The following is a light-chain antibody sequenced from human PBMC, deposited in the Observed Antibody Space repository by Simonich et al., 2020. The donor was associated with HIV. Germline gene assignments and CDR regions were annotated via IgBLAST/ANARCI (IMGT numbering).Light chain of an antibody. CDR3: QQRSYWMYT. CDR1: PSVSSY. J-gene: IGKJ2*01. Sequence: EIVLTQSPATLSLSPGERAALSCRASPSVSSYLAWYQQKPGQAPRLLIYAASNRATGIPARFSGSGSGTDFTLTISSLEPEDFAVYYCQQRSYWMYTFGQGTKLEIK. CDR2: AAS. V-gene: IGKV3-11*01.